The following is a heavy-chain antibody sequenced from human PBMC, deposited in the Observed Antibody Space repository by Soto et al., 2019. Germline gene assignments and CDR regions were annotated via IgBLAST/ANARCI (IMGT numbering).Heavy chain of an antibody. CDR3: ARLAKEGSYYYYGMDV. Sequence: GESLKISCKGSGYSFTIYWISWVRQMPGKGLEWMGRIDPSDSYTNYSPSFQGHVTISADKSISTAYLQWSSLKASDTAMYYCARLAKEGSYYYYGMDVWGQGTTVTVSS. J-gene: IGHJ6*02. V-gene: IGHV5-10-1*01. CDR1: GYSFTIYW. CDR2: IDPSDSYT.